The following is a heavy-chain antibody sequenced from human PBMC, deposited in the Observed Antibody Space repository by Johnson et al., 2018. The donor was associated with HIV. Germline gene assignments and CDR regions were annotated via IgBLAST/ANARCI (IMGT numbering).Heavy chain of an antibody. Sequence: QVQLVESGGGLVQPGGSLILSCAASGFTFSSYGMHWVRQAPGKGLEWVAVIWYDGSNKYYAASVKGRFPISRDNSKNSLYLQMNSLRTEDTALYYCAKEGGNDYGDEVGFAFDIWGQGTMVTVSS. J-gene: IGHJ3*02. D-gene: IGHD4-17*01. CDR1: GFTFSSYG. V-gene: IGHV3-33*03. CDR2: IWYDGSNK. CDR3: AKEGGNDYGDEVGFAFDI.